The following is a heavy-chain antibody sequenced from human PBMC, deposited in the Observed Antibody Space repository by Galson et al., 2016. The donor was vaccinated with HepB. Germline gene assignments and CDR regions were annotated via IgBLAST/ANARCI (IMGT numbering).Heavy chain of an antibody. V-gene: IGHV1-58*01. Sequence: SVKVPCKSSGFTFNSSPVQWVRQARGRRLEWIGWIGVGSGDISYAQKFQERVTITSDTSTSTAYMELSRLRSEDTAVYYCAADYHATYLDPWGQGTLVTVAS. CDR1: GFTFNSSP. CDR2: IGVGSGDI. CDR3: AADYHATYLDP. J-gene: IGHJ5*02. D-gene: IGHD4/OR15-4a*01.